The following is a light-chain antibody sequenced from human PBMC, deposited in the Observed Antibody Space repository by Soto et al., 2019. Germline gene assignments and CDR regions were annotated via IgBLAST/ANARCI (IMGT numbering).Light chain of an antibody. CDR2: DAS. V-gene: IGKV3-15*01. CDR3: QPYNHRPPYT. Sequence: EIVMTRSPASGAGSAGGRRTLPCRARQSVSSKLAWSQQKPGQPPRLLIFDASARATGVPDRFSGRGSGTEFLLTISRLQSDDLAVSYCQPYNHRPPYTLGPGTQLDNK. J-gene: IGKJ2*01. CDR1: QSVSSK.